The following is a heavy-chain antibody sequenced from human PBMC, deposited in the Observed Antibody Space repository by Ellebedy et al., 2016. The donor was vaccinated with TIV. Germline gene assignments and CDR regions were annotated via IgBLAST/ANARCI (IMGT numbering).Heavy chain of an antibody. Sequence: GESLKISCKASGYTFIRSWIGWVRQMPGKGLEWMGIIYPDDSDIRYSPSFQGHVTISADKSINTAYLQWSSLKASDSGIYFCARQASGFDFDYWGQGTLVTVSS. D-gene: IGHD5-12*01. CDR3: ARQASGFDFDY. CDR1: GYTFIRSW. V-gene: IGHV5-51*01. CDR2: IYPDDSDI. J-gene: IGHJ4*02.